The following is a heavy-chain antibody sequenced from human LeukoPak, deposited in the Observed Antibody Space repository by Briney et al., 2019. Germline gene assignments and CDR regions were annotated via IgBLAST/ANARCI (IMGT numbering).Heavy chain of an antibody. CDR1: GGSISSYY. Sequence: PSETLSLTCTVSGGSISSYYWSWIRQPPGKGLEWIGYIYYSGSTNYNPSLKSRVTISVDTSKNQFSLKLSSVTAADTAVYYCASGAAAGTRMKYNWSDPWGQGTLVTVSS. CDR2: IYYSGST. V-gene: IGHV4-59*01. CDR3: ASGAAAGTRMKYNWSDP. J-gene: IGHJ5*02. D-gene: IGHD6-13*01.